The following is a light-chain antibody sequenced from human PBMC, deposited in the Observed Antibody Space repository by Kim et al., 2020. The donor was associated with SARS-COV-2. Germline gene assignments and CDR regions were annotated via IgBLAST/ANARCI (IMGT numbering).Light chain of an antibody. V-gene: IGLV3-19*01. CDR3: NSRDSSGNHLV. CDR2: GKN. Sequence: ALGERVRVACQGGSLRSYYASCYQQKPGQAPVRVIYGKNNRPSGMPGRFSGSSSGNTASLTITGAQAEDEADYYCNSRDSSGNHLVFGGGTQLTVL. CDR1: SLRSYY. J-gene: IGLJ2*01.